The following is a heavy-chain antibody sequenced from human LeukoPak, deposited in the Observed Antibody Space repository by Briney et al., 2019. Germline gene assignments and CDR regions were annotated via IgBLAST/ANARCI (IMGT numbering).Heavy chain of an antibody. V-gene: IGHV3-30*18. CDR3: AKDGGTYSGSSGFDY. CDR1: GFTFSSYG. D-gene: IGHD1-26*01. Sequence: GRSLRLSCAASGFTFSSYGMHWVRQAPGKGLEWVAVISYDGSNKYYADSVKGRFTISRDNSKNTLYLQMNSLRAEDTAVYYCAKDGGTYSGSSGFDYWGQGTLVTVSS. J-gene: IGHJ4*02. CDR2: ISYDGSNK.